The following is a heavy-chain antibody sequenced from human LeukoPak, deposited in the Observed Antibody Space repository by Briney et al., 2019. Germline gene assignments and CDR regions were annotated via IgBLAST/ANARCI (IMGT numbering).Heavy chain of an antibody. CDR3: ARVHHYFDIAFDY. CDR2: INPSGGST. D-gene: IGHD3-22*01. CDR1: GYTFSNYY. J-gene: IGHJ4*02. Sequence: ASVKVSCKASGYTFSNYYIHWVRQAPGRGLECVGIINPSGGSTTYAQKFQGRVTMTRDMSTNTVYMELSSLRSEDTAVYYCARVHHYFDIAFDYWGQGTLVTVSS. V-gene: IGHV1-46*01.